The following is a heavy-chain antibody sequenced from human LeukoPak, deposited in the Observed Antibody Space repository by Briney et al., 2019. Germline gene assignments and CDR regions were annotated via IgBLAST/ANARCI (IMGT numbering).Heavy chain of an antibody. CDR2: ISFDGRNI. Sequence: GRSLRLSCAASGFTFINFAMHWVRQAPGKGLEWVAVISFDGRNIFYADSVKGRFTISRDNSKNTLYLQMNSLRAEDTAVYYCARSKGFGDLLHHYYYYRLDVWGQGTTVTVSS. D-gene: IGHD3-10*01. CDR3: ARSKGFGDLLHHYYYYRLDV. V-gene: IGHV3-30*04. J-gene: IGHJ6*02. CDR1: GFTFINFA.